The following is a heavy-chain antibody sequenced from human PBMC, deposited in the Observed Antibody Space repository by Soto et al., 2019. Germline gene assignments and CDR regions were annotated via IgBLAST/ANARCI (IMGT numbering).Heavy chain of an antibody. CDR1: GGSISSYY. D-gene: IGHD3-22*01. J-gene: IGHJ3*02. CDR3: ARVSYYYDSRGYYDDAFDI. V-gene: IGHV4-59*01. Sequence: SETLSLTCTVSGGSISSYYWSWIRQPPGKGLEWIGYIYYSGSTNYNPSLKSRVTISVDTSKNQFSLKLSSVTAADTAVYYCARVSYYYDSRGYYDDAFDIWGQGTMVTVSS. CDR2: IYYSGST.